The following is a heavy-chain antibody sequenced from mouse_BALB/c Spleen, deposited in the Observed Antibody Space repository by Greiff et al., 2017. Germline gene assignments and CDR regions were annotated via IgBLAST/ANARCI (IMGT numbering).Heavy chain of an antibody. D-gene: IGHD2-14*01. J-gene: IGHJ4*01. CDR3: AREIPYRYDGYYAMDY. Sequence: QVQLKESGPGLVAPSQSLSITCTVSGFSLTSYGVHWVRQPPGKGLEWLGVIWAGGSTNYNSALMSRLSISKDNSKSQVFLKMNSLQTDDTAMYYCAREIPYRYDGYYAMDYWGQGTSVTVSS. CDR2: IWAGGST. V-gene: IGHV2-9*02. CDR1: GFSLTSYG.